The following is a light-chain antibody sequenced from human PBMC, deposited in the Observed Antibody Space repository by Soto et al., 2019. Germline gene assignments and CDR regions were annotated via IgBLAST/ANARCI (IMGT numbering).Light chain of an antibody. J-gene: IGLJ1*01. CDR1: SSDVGGYNY. Sequence: QSALTQPASVSASPGQSITISCTGTSSDVGGYNYVSWYQQHPGKAPKLIIYEVNNRPSGVSNRFSGSKSGNTASLTISGLQPEDEADYYCTSCTSRNTYFFGSGTKLTVL. CDR2: EVN. CDR3: TSCTSRNTYF. V-gene: IGLV2-14*01.